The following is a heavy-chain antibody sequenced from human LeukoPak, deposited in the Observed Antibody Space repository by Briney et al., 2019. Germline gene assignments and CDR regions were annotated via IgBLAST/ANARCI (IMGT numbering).Heavy chain of an antibody. CDR3: ARVDIVVVPAAIFPDGMDV. CDR2: IYYSGST. D-gene: IGHD2-2*01. J-gene: IGHJ6*02. CDR1: GGSISSYY. Sequence: PSETLSLTCTVSGGSISSYYWSWIRQPPGKGLEWIGYIYYSGSTNYNPSLKSRVTISVDTSKNQFSLKLSSVTAADTAVYYCARVDIVVVPAAIFPDGMDVWGQGTTVTVSS. V-gene: IGHV4-59*01.